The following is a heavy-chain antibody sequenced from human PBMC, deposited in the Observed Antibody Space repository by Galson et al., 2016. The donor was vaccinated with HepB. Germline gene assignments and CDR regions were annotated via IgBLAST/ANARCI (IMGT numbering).Heavy chain of an antibody. CDR3: ARDRSRFSSGYYTGARDVFAI. J-gene: IGHJ3*02. Sequence: SLRLSCAASGFTFSTYTMNWVRQAPGKGLEWVSYISSTSTYIDYADSVKGRFTISRENAKNSLYLQMKSLRAEDTAVYYCARDRSRFSSGYYTGARDVFAIWGQGTVVTVSS. CDR2: ISSTSTYI. D-gene: IGHD3-3*01. CDR1: GFTFSTYT. V-gene: IGHV3-21*01.